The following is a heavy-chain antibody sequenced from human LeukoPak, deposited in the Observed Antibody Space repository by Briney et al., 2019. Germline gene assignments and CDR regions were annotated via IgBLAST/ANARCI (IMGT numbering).Heavy chain of an antibody. D-gene: IGHD3-16*02. J-gene: IGHJ4*02. V-gene: IGHV1-8*01. Sequence: ASVKVSCKASGYTFTSYDINWVRQATGQGLEWMGWMNPNSGNTGYAQKFQGRVTMTRDTSTSTVYMELSSLRSEDTAVYYCARAVWRSYRFPFDYWGQGTLVTVSS. CDR3: ARAVWRSYRFPFDY. CDR2: MNPNSGNT. CDR1: GYTFTSYD.